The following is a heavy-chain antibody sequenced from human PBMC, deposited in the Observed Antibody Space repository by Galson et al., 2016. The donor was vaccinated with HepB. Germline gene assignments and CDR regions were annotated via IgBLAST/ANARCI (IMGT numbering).Heavy chain of an antibody. V-gene: IGHV3-64D*06. CDR1: GFSFSSYA. Sequence: SLRLSCAASGFSFSSYAIHWVRQASGKGLEYVSAISSHGGSTYYADSVKGRITISRDNSKNTVYLQMNSLRAEDTAVYYCVKDGGDFDWFPPDAFDIWGQETMVTVSS. CDR2: ISSHGGST. CDR3: VKDGGDFDWFPPDAFDI. J-gene: IGHJ3*02. D-gene: IGHD3-9*01.